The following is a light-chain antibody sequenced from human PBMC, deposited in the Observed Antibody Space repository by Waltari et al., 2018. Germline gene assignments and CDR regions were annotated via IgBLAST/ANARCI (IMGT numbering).Light chain of an antibody. CDR1: SSDVGGYNY. J-gene: IGLJ1*01. V-gene: IGLV2-14*03. CDR3: SSYTSSSTSLYV. CDR2: DVT. Sequence: QSALTQPASVSGSPGQSITISCTGTSSDVGGYNYVSWYQHHPGKAPKVKIFDVTKRPSGVSNRFSGSKSDNTASLTISGLQAEDEADYYCSSYTSSSTSLYVFGTGTKVTVL.